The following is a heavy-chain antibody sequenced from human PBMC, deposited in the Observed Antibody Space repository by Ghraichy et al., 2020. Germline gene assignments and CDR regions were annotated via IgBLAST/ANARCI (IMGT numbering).Heavy chain of an antibody. V-gene: IGHV3-53*01. CDR1: GFTVSSNY. Sequence: GEYLNISCAASGFTVSSNYMSWVRQAPGKGLEWVSVIYSGGSTYYADSVKGRFTISRDNSKNTLYLQMNSLRAEDTAVYYCARDADSSSSAYFDYWGQGTLVTVSS. CDR3: ARDADSSSSAYFDY. CDR2: IYSGGST. D-gene: IGHD6-6*01. J-gene: IGHJ4*02.